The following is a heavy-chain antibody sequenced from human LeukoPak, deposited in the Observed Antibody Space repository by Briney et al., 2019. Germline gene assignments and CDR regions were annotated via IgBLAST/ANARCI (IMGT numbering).Heavy chain of an antibody. CDR1: GFTFSSYS. Sequence: PGGSLRLSCAASGFTFSSYSMNWVRQAPGKGLEWIGEINHSGSTNYNPSLKSRVTISVDTSKNQFSLKLSSVTAADTAVYSCARGGYGDYERYFDYWGQGTLVTVSS. J-gene: IGHJ4*02. D-gene: IGHD4-17*01. CDR3: ARGGYGDYERYFDY. V-gene: IGHV4-34*01. CDR2: INHSGST.